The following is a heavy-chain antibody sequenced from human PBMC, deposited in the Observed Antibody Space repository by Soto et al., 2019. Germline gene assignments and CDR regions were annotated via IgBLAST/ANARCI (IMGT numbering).Heavy chain of an antibody. Sequence: AASVKVSCKASGGTFSSYAISWVRQAPGQGLEWMGGIIPIFGTANYAQKFQGRVTITADKSTSTAYMELSSLRSEDTAVYYCARDDSSGHDAFDIWGQGTMVTVSS. CDR1: GGTFSSYA. J-gene: IGHJ3*02. CDR3: ARDDSSGHDAFDI. V-gene: IGHV1-69*06. D-gene: IGHD3-22*01. CDR2: IIPIFGTA.